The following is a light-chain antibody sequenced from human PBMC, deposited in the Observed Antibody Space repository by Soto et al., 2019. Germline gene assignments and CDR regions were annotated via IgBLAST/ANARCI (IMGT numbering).Light chain of an antibody. J-gene: IGKJ1*01. CDR3: QQSYSTPRT. CDR2: WAS. Sequence: DIVMTQSPDSLAVSLGERTTINCKSSQSVINSSNNKNYLAWYQQKPGQPPKLLIYWASTRGSGVPDRFSGSGSGTDFTLTISSLQAEDVAVYYCQQSYSTPRTFGQGTKVEI. CDR1: QSVINSSNNKNY. V-gene: IGKV4-1*01.